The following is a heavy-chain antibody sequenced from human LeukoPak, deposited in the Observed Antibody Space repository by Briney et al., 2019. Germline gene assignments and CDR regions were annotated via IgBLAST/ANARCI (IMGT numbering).Heavy chain of an antibody. D-gene: IGHD1-26*01. CDR3: ARDGGGSYSVNWFDS. J-gene: IGHJ5*01. CDR2: INPNSGGT. V-gene: IGHV1-2*02. CDR1: GHTFTGYS. Sequence: ASVKVSCKASGHTFTGYSMHWVRQAPGQGLEWVGWINPNSGGTNYAQKFRGRVTMTRDTSITTVYMELTRLRSDDTAVYYCARDGGGSYSVNWFDSWGQGTLVIVSS.